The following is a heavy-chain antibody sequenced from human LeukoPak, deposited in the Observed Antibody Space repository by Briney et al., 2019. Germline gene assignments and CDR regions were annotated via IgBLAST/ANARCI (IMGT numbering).Heavy chain of an antibody. CDR1: GGSISGYY. CDR3: ARGGRDLYKYSNYDSVADY. CDR2: INHSGST. V-gene: IGHV4-34*01. J-gene: IGHJ4*02. Sequence: SETLSLTCTVSGGSISGYYWSWIRQPPGKGPEWIGEINHSGSTNYNPSLKSRVTISVDTSKNQFSLKLSSVTAADTAVYYCARGGRDLYKYSNYDSVADYWGQGTLVTVSS. D-gene: IGHD4-11*01.